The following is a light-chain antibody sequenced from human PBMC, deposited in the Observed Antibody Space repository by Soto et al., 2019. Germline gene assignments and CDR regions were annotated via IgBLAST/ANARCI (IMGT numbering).Light chain of an antibody. Sequence: QPVLTQSPSASASLGASVKLTCTLSSGHSRYAIAWHQQQPEKGPRYLMKLNSDGSHSKGDGIPDRFSGSSSGAERYLTISSLQSEYEADYYCQTWGTGIHVVFGGGTKLTVL. J-gene: IGLJ2*01. CDR2: LNSDGSH. CDR3: QTWGTGIHVV. V-gene: IGLV4-69*01. CDR1: SGHSRYA.